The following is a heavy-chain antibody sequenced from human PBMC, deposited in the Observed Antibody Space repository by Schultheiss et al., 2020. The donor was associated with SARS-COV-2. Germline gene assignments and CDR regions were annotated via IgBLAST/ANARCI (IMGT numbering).Heavy chain of an antibody. J-gene: IGHJ6*02. Sequence: GESLKISCAASGFTFSSYGMHWVRQAPGKGLEWVSYISSSGSTIYYADSVKGRFTISRDNSKNTLYLQMNSLRAEDTAVYYCAKDLVLGRYYYYYGMDVWGQGTTVTVSS. CDR1: GFTFSSYG. V-gene: IGHV3-48*01. CDR2: ISSSGSTI. CDR3: AKDLVLGRYYYYYGMDV. D-gene: IGHD1-26*01.